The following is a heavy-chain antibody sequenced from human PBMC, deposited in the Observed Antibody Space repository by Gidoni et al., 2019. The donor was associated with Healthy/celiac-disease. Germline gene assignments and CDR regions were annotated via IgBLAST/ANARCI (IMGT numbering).Heavy chain of an antibody. J-gene: IGHJ6*02. CDR3: ATALFYCSSTSCYGGHYYGMDV. CDR1: GYTLTELS. V-gene: IGHV1-24*01. D-gene: IGHD2-2*01. CDR2: FDPEDGET. Sequence: QVQLVQSGAEVKKPGASVKVSCKVSGYTLTELSMHWVRQAPGKGLERMGGFDPEDGETSYEQKFQGRVTMTEDTSTDTAYMELSSLRSEDTAVYYCATALFYCSSTSCYGGHYYGMDVWGQGTTVTVSS.